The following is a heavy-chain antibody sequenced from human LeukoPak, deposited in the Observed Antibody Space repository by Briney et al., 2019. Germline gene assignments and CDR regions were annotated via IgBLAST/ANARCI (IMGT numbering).Heavy chain of an antibody. V-gene: IGHV4-34*01. CDR2: INHSGST. J-gene: IGHJ4*02. D-gene: IGHD4-23*01. CDR3: ARAPRYGGNSQYYFDY. CDR1: GFTFSSYS. Sequence: GSLRLSCAASGFTFSSYSMNWVRQPPGKGLEWIGEINHSGSTNYNPSLKSRVTISVDTSKNQFSLKLSSVTAADTAVYYCARAPRYGGNSQYYFDYWGQGTLVTVSS.